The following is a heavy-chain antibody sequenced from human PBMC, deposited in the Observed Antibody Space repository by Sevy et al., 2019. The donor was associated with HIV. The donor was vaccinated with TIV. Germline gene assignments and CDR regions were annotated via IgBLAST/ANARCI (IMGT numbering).Heavy chain of an antibody. CDR1: GFTFSRHV. V-gene: IGHV3-23*01. CDR2: ISGRGSNR. J-gene: IGHJ4*02. CDR3: AKDRTLTAIPSYSDY. D-gene: IGHD2-21*02. Sequence: GGSLRLSCAASGFTFSRHVMSWVRQAPGKGLEWVSGISGRGSNRFYADSVKGRFTISRDNSKNTVDLQMSSLRAEDTALYHCAKDRTLTAIPSYSDYWGRGTLVSVSS.